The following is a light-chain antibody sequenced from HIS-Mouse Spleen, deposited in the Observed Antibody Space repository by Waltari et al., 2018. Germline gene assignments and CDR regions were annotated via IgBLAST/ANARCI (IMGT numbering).Light chain of an antibody. V-gene: IGLV3-25*03. CDR1: ALPKQY. CDR2: KDS. Sequence: SYELTQPPSVSVSPGQTARITCSGDALPKQYAYWYQQKPGQAPVLVIYKDSERPSGIPWRSSGSSSGTTVTLTISGVQAEDEADYYCQSADSSGTYSVVFGGGTKLTVL. CDR3: QSADSSGTYSVV. J-gene: IGLJ2*01.